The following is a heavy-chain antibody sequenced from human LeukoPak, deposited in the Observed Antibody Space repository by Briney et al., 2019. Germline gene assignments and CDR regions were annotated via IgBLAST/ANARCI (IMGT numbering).Heavy chain of an antibody. V-gene: IGHV3-9*01. J-gene: IGHJ6*02. CDR2: ITWSRDNI. CDR3: AKGATNSYYYYGMDV. D-gene: IGHD4-23*01. Sequence: GGSLRLSCAASGFTFDDYAMHWVRQAPGKGLEWVSGITWSRDNIGYGDSVKGRFTISRDNAKNSLYLQMNSLRAEDTALYYCAKGATNSYYYYGMDVWGQGTTVTVSS. CDR1: GFTFDDYA.